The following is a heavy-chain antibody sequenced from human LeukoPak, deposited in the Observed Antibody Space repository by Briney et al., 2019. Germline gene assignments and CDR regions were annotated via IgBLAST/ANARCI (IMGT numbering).Heavy chain of an antibody. V-gene: IGHV1-18*01. CDR2: INGKNGET. J-gene: IGHJ4*02. CDR3: ARGLRTYYYGSGSSVLGY. Sequence: ASVKVSCKASGYTFTSYGIGWVRQAPGEGLEWMGWINGKNGETNYVERFHGRISMTTDTSTTRAYMELRSLTSDDTAVYYCARGLRTYYYGSGSSVLGYWGQGTLVTVSS. D-gene: IGHD3-10*01. CDR1: GYTFTSYG.